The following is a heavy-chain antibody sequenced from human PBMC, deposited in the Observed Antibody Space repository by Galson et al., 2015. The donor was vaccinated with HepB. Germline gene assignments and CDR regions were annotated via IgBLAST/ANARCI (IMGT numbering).Heavy chain of an antibody. D-gene: IGHD3-22*01. J-gene: IGHJ4*02. CDR3: ARARAESGYYSVQWVYYFDY. V-gene: IGHV1-18*04. Sequence: SVKVSCKVSGYSFRHHGISWVRQAPGQGLEWLGWIGSDNGETKYTEKFQGRVTMTTDISMSTSYMELRSLRSDDTAVYYCARARAESGYYSVQWVYYFDYWSPGTLVTVS. CDR2: IGSDNGET. CDR1: GYSFRHHG.